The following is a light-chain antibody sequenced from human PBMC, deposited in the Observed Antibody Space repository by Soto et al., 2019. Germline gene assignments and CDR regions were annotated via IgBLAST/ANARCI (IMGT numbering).Light chain of an antibody. Sequence: QSVLTQPPSASGTPGQRVTISCSGSSSNIGDNAVNWFQQLPGTAPKLLVFRNDQRPSGVPDRFSGSKSDTSASLAITGLQSEDEADYYCATWDDSLNGYVFGTGTQLTVL. CDR2: RND. CDR1: SSNIGDNA. J-gene: IGLJ1*01. V-gene: IGLV1-44*01. CDR3: ATWDDSLNGYV.